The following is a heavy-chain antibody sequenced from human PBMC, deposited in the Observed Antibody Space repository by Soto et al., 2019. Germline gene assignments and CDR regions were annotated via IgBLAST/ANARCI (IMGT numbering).Heavy chain of an antibody. CDR1: GFTVSSYG. CDR3: AKEVWSGPMDV. D-gene: IGHD3-3*01. V-gene: IGHV3-30*18. J-gene: IGHJ6*02. CDR2: ISYDGSNK. Sequence: GGSLRLSCAVSGFTVSSYGMHWVRQAPGKGLEWVAVISYDGSNKNYADSVKGRFTISRDNSKNTLYLQMNSLRAEDTAVYYCAKEVWSGPMDVWGQGTTVTVSS.